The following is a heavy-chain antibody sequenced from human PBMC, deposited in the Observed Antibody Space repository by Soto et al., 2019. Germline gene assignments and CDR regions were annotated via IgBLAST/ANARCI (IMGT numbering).Heavy chain of an antibody. D-gene: IGHD3-10*01. CDR3: ARVNAGALWFGELLDDAFDI. CDR1: GYTFTSYA. CDR2: INAGNGNT. Sequence: GASVKVSCKASGYTFTSYAMHWVRQAPGQRLEWMGWINAGNGNTKYSQKFQGRVTITRDTSASTAYMELSSLRSEDTAVYYCARVNAGALWFGELLDDAFDIWGQGTMVTVSS. V-gene: IGHV1-3*01. J-gene: IGHJ3*02.